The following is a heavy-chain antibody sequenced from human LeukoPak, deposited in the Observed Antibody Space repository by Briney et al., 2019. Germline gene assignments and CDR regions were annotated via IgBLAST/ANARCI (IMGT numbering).Heavy chain of an antibody. CDR1: GGSISSSSYY. Sequence: SETLSLTCSVSGGSISSSSYYWGWIRQPPGKGLEWIGSMYSSGRTYHNPSLKSRVTISVDTSKNQFSLKLSSVTAADTAVYYCARVGPSDYYYYMDVWGKGTTVTVSS. J-gene: IGHJ6*03. D-gene: IGHD3-10*01. CDR2: MYSSGRT. CDR3: ARVGPSDYYYYMDV. V-gene: IGHV4-39*07.